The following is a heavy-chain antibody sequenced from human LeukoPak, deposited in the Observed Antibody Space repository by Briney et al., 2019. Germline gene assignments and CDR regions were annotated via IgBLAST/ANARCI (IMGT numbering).Heavy chain of an antibody. D-gene: IGHD3-3*01. CDR3: ARDSHYYDFWSGYYWCWFDP. J-gene: IGHJ5*02. CDR1: GFTFSSYS. Sequence: GWSLRLSCAASGFTFSSYSMNWVRQAPGKGLEWVSSISSSSSYIYYADSVKGRFTISRDNAKNSLYLQMNSLRAEDTAVYYCARDSHYYDFWSGYYWCWFDPWGQGTLVTVSS. CDR2: ISSSSSYI. V-gene: IGHV3-21*01.